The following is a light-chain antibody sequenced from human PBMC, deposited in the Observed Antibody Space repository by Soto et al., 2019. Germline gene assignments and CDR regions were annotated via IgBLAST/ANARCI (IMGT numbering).Light chain of an antibody. J-gene: IGKJ5*01. Sequence: DIQMTQSPSSLSASVGDRVTITCRTSQSISSFLNWYQHKPGNAPKLLIYTTSTLRSGVPSRFXGHGSGTHFTPTITKVQPEDFATYYCQQSYSTPPITFGQGTRLDIK. CDR1: QSISSF. CDR2: TTS. CDR3: QQSYSTPPIT. V-gene: IGKV1-39*01.